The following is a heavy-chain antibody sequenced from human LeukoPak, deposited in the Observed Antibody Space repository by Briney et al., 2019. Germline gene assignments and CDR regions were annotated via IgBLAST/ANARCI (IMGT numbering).Heavy chain of an antibody. CDR1: GYTFTIYG. D-gene: IGHD2-15*01. Sequence: ASVKVSFTSSGYTFTIYGISWVRQAPGQGLEWMGWISAYNGNTNYAQKLQGRVIMTTDTSTSIAYMELRSLRSDDTAVYYCASGGYCSGGSCYSSAFDIWGQGTMVTVSS. J-gene: IGHJ3*02. V-gene: IGHV1-18*01. CDR3: ASGGYCSGGSCYSSAFDI. CDR2: ISAYNGNT.